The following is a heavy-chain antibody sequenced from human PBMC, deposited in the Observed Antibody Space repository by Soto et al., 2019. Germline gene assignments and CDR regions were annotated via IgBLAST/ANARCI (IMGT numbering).Heavy chain of an antibody. J-gene: IGHJ4*02. D-gene: IGHD6-19*01. CDR3: ARSHIAVAGTVYFDY. V-gene: IGHV3-11*06. CDR1: GFTFSDYY. Sequence: GGFLRLSCAASGFTFSDYYMSWIRQAPGKGLEWVSYISSSSSYTNYADSVKGRFTISRDNAKNSLYLQMNSLRAEDTAVYYCARSHIAVAGTVYFDYWGQGTLVTVSS. CDR2: ISSSSSYT.